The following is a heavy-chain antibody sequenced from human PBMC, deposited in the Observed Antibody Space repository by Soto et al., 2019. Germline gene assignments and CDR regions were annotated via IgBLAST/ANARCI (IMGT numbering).Heavy chain of an antibody. Sequence: GSLRLFCEASGFTFINYAMSWVRQSPGKGLEWVSSISDTGGDSYYADSMDGRFTVSRDNSKNTLYLQINSLRAEDTAIYYCVRDLYRSATMPCLDHWGQGALVTVSS. J-gene: IGHJ4*02. V-gene: IGHV3-23*01. CDR1: GFTFINYA. CDR3: VRDLYRSATMPCLDH. D-gene: IGHD1-1*01. CDR2: ISDTGGDS.